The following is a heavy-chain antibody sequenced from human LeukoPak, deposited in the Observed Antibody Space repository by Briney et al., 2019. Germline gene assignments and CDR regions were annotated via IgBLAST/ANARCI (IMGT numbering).Heavy chain of an antibody. CDR3: ARSPILRFAVAVYYFDY. J-gene: IGHJ4*02. CDR2: IIPILGIA. D-gene: IGHD6-19*01. Sequence: SVKVSCKASGGTFSSYAISWVRQAPGQGLEWMGRIIPILGIANYAQKFQGRVTITADKSTSTAYMELSSLRSEDTAVYYCARSPILRFAVAVYYFDYWGQGTLVTVSS. V-gene: IGHV1-69*04. CDR1: GGTFSSYA.